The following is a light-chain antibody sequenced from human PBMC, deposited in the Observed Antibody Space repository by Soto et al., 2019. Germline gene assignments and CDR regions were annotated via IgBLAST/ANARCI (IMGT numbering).Light chain of an antibody. CDR2: AAS. J-gene: IGKJ1*01. Sequence: EIVLTQSPATLSVSPGDRATLSCRASQSVGSNLAWHQQKPGQPPSLLIYAASTRATGVPARFSGSGSGTEFTLTISSLQSEDFAVYYCQQYNTWPWTFGQGTTVEIK. V-gene: IGKV3-15*01. CDR3: QQYNTWPWT. CDR1: QSVGSN.